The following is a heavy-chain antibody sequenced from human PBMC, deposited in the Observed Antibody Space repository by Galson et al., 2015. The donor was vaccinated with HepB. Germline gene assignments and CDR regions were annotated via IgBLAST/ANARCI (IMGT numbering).Heavy chain of an antibody. CDR2: IYYSGNT. CDR3: ARSYGLDWFDP. D-gene: IGHD3-22*01. J-gene: IGHJ5*02. CDR1: GGSISSSSYY. Sequence: ETLSLTCTVSGGSISSSSYYWGWIRQPPGKGLEWIGSIYYSGNTYYNPSLKSRVTISVGTSKNQFSLKLSSVTAADTAVYYCARSYGLDWFDPWGQGTLVTVSS. V-gene: IGHV4-39*01.